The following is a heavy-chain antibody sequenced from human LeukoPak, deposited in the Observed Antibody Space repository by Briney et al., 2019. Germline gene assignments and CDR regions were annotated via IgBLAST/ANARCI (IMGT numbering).Heavy chain of an antibody. CDR1: GGSISSGGYY. Sequence: PSETLSLTCTVSGGSISSGGYYWSWIRQHPGKGLEWIGDIYYSGSTYYNPSLKSRVTLSVDTSKNQFSLKLSSVTAADTAVYYCARDGGYSYGFDYWGQGTLVTVSS. D-gene: IGHD5-18*01. CDR3: ARDGGYSYGFDY. J-gene: IGHJ4*02. V-gene: IGHV4-31*03. CDR2: IYYSGST.